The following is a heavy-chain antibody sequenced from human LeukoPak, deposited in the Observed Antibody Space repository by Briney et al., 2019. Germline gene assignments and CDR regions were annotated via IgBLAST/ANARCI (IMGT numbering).Heavy chain of an antibody. CDR2: ISGSVGST. D-gene: IGHD3-10*01. CDR3: AKDTTGFGEFNYYYYGMDV. V-gene: IGHV3-23*01. CDR1: GFTFSSYA. Sequence: PGGSLRLSCAASGFTFSSYAMSWVRQAPGKGLEWVSAISGSVGSTYYADPVKGRFTISRDNSKNTLYLQMNSLRAEDTAVYYCAKDTTGFGEFNYYYYGMDVWGQGTTVTVSS. J-gene: IGHJ6*02.